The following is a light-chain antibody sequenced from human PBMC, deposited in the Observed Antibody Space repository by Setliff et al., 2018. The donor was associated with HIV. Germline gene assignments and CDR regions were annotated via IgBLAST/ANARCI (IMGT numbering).Light chain of an antibody. CDR3: CSLTSTSSYV. Sequence: ALAQPASVSGSPGQSITISCTGTSSDIGGYKSVSWYQQHPGKAPKLMIYDVSNRPSGVSNRFSGSKSGNTASLTISGLQAEDEADYYCCSLTSTSSYVFGTGTKVTVL. J-gene: IGLJ1*01. V-gene: IGLV2-14*03. CDR2: DVS. CDR1: SSDIGGYKS.